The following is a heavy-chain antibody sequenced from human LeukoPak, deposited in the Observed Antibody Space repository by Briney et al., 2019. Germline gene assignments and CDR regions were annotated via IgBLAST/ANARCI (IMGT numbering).Heavy chain of an antibody. D-gene: IGHD6-13*01. CDR1: GGTFSSYA. CDR3: ARGSGRRVAAAGYSFAY. Sequence: SVKVSCKASGGTFSSYAISWVRLAPGQGLEWMGGIIPIFGTANYAQKFQGRVTVTADESTSTAYMELRSLRSEDTAVYYCARGSGRRVAAAGYSFAYWGQGTLLTVSS. V-gene: IGHV1-69*01. J-gene: IGHJ4*02. CDR2: IIPIFGTA.